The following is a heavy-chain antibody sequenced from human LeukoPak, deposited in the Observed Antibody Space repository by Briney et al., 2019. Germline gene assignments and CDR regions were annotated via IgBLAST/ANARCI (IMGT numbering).Heavy chain of an antibody. Sequence: GASVKVSCKASGYSFTSHGISWVRQAPGQGLEWMGWISTYNGNTNYAQKLQGRVSMTTDTSTSTAYMDLRSLRSDDTAVYYCARDGYSGRFDPWGQGTLVTVSS. J-gene: IGHJ5*02. CDR1: GYSFTSHG. D-gene: IGHD1-26*01. V-gene: IGHV1-18*01. CDR3: ARDGYSGRFDP. CDR2: ISTYNGNT.